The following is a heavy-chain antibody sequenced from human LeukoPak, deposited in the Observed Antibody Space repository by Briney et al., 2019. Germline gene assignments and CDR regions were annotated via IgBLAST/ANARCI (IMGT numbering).Heavy chain of an antibody. CDR3: ARVNTVMATFDY. V-gene: IGHV4-38-2*02. CDR1: GSSISSSYY. Sequence: SETLSLTCTVSGSSISSSYYGAWIRQPPGKGREWIATISHSGSTYYNPSLKSRVTISADTSQNQHSLRLNSVTVADTAVYYCARVNTVMATFDYWGQGTPVTVSS. D-gene: IGHD5-24*01. J-gene: IGHJ4*02. CDR2: ISHSGST.